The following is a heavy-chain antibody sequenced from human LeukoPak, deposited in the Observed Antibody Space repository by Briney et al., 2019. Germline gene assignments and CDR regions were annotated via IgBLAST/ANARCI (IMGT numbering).Heavy chain of an antibody. CDR2: IYTSGST. V-gene: IGHV4-61*02. D-gene: IGHD2-21*02. CDR3: ARGSSVGFVVVTADYFDY. J-gene: IGHJ4*01. Sequence: SQTLSLTCTVSGGSISSGSHYWSWIRQPAGKGLEWIGRIYTSGSTNYNPSLKSRVTISVDTSKNQFSLKLSSVTAADTAVYFCARGSSVGFVVVTADYFDYWGQGNLVTVSS. CDR1: GGSISSGSHY.